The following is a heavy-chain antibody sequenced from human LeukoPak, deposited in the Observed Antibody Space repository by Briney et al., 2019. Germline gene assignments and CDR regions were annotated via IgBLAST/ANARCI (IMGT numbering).Heavy chain of an antibody. J-gene: IGHJ4*02. CDR1: GYSITNGYF. CDR3: ARIDYFDSTGSYYYFSY. Sequence: PSETLSLTCNVSGYSITNGYFWGWIRQPPGKGLGWIGSVYRSVNTYYNPSLKSRVTISVDASKNQFSLKLSSVTAADTAVYYCARIDYFDSTGSYYYFSYWGQGTLATVSS. CDR2: VYRSVNT. D-gene: IGHD3-22*01. V-gene: IGHV4-38-2*02.